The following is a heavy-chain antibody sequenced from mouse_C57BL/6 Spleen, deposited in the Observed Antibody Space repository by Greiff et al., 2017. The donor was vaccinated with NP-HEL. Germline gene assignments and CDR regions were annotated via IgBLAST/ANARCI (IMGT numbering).Heavy chain of an antibody. V-gene: IGHV1-75*01. D-gene: IGHD2-3*01. Sequence: VQLQESGPELVKPGASVKISCMASGYTFTDYYINWVKQRPGQGLEWIGWIFPGSGSTYYNEKFKGKATLTVDKSSSTAYMLLSSLTSEDSAVYFCARYDDYVPASYWGQGTTLTVSS. CDR3: ARYDDYVPASY. CDR1: GYTFTDYY. J-gene: IGHJ2*01. CDR2: IFPGSGST.